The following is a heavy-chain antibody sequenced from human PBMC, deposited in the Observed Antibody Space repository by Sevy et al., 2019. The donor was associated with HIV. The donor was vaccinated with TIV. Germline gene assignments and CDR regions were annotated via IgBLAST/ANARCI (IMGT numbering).Heavy chain of an antibody. CDR3: AKDMGFNAFDI. V-gene: IGHV3-9*01. CDR1: GFTFDDYA. J-gene: IGHJ3*02. CDR2: ISWNSGSM. Sequence: GGSLRLSCAASGFTFDDYAMHWVRQAPGKGLEWVSGISWNSGSMGYADSVKGRFTISRDNAKNSLYLQMNSLRAEDTASYYCAKDMGFNAFDIWGQGTMVTVSS. D-gene: IGHD3-10*01.